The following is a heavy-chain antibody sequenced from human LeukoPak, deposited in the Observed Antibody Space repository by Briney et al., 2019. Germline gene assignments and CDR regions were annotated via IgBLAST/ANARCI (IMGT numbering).Heavy chain of an antibody. CDR2: ISSSGSTK. Sequence: GGSLRLSCAASGFSFSSYSMNWVRQAPGKGLEWVSFISSSGSTKSYADSVKGRFTISRDNAKNSLYLQMNSLRAEDTAVYYCAKGAFYYDSSGYTYWGQGTLVTVSS. J-gene: IGHJ4*02. CDR1: GFSFSSYS. D-gene: IGHD3-22*01. V-gene: IGHV3-48*01. CDR3: AKGAFYYDSSGYTY.